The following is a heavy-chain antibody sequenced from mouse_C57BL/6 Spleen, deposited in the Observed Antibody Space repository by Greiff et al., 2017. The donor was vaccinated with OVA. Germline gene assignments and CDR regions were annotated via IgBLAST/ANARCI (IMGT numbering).Heavy chain of an antibody. Sequence: EVQRVESGGGLVQPGGSLILSCAASGFTFTDYYMSWVRQPPGKALEWMGFIRNKPNGYTTAYSASVKGRFTISRYNSQSILYLQMNTLRAEDSATSYCSRWYYGSSYVNYFDYWGQGTTLTVSS. CDR2: IRNKPNGYTT. D-gene: IGHD1-1*01. V-gene: IGHV7-3*01. CDR1: GFTFTDYY. CDR3: SRWYYGSSYVNYFDY. J-gene: IGHJ2*01.